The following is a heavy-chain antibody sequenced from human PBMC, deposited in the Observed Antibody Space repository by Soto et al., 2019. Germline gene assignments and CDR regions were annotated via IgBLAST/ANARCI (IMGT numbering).Heavy chain of an antibody. Sequence: QVKLQESGPGLVKTSQTLSLTCTVSGGSISSGGHHWSWIRQRPGKGLEWIGYIHHSWNSLYNPSLKSRVTMSVDTSNNQVSLRLTSLTVADTAVYYCAKAIGIDFSWFDSWGQGTLVSVSS. CDR3: AKAIGIDFSWFDS. CDR2: IHHSWNS. CDR1: GGSISSGGHH. D-gene: IGHD3-3*01. J-gene: IGHJ5*01. V-gene: IGHV4-31*03.